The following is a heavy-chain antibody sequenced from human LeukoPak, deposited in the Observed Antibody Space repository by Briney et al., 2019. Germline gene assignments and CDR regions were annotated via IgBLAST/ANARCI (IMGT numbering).Heavy chain of an antibody. Sequence: GGSLRLSCAASGFTFSSYWMSWVRQAPGKGLEWVANIKQDGSDKYYVDSVKGRFTISRDNAKNSLYLQINSLRAEDTAVYYCARDYHDDTASLFDYWGQGTLVTVSS. D-gene: IGHD5-18*01. CDR2: IKQDGSDK. CDR3: ARDYHDDTASLFDY. CDR1: GFTFSSYW. V-gene: IGHV3-7*01. J-gene: IGHJ4*02.